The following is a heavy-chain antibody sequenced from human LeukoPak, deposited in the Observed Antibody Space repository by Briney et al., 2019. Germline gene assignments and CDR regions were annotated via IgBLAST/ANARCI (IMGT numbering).Heavy chain of an antibody. CDR3: ARDPSPPTTVVTAWFDP. Sequence: GGSLRLSCAASGFTFSSYAMHWVRQAPGKGLEWVAVISYDGSNKYYADSVKGRFTISRDNSKNTLYLQMNSLRAEDTAVYYCARDPSPPTTVVTAWFDPWGQGTLVTVSS. CDR1: GFTFSSYA. V-gene: IGHV3-30*04. J-gene: IGHJ5*02. CDR2: ISYDGSNK. D-gene: IGHD4-23*01.